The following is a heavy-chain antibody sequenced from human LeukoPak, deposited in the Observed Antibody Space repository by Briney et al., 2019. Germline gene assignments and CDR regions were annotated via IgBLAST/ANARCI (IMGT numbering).Heavy chain of an antibody. D-gene: IGHD4-17*01. CDR1: GFTFSSYA. V-gene: IGHV3-23*01. CDR2: ISGSGDST. Sequence: GGSLRLSCAASGFTFSSYALGWVRQPPGKGLEWVSVISGSGDSTYYADSVKGRFTISRDNSKNTLYLQMNSLRAEDTAVYYCTKFDYAAFEYWGQGTLVTVSS. J-gene: IGHJ4*02. CDR3: TKFDYAAFEY.